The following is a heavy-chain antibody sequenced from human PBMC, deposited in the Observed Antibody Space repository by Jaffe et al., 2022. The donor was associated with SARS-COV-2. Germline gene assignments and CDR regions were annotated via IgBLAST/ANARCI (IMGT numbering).Heavy chain of an antibody. CDR3: ARDHCGADCHVLYNWFDP. CDR2: IDPSDSYT. D-gene: IGHD2-21*02. CDR1: GYSFTSYW. V-gene: IGHV5-10-1*03. J-gene: IGHJ5*02. Sequence: EVQLVQSGTEVKKPGESLKISCKGSGYSFTSYWISWVRQMPGKRLEWMGRIDPSDSYTTYSPSFQGHVTISADKSLSTAYLQWSSLRASDTAMYYCARDHCGADCHVLYNWFDPWGQGTLVTVSS.